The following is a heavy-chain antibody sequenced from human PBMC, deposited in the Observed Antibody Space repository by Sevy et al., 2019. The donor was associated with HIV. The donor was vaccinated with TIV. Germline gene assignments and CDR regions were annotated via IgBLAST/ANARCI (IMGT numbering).Heavy chain of an antibody. Sequence: GGCLRLSCTASGFTFGDYAMSWVRQAPGKGLEWVGFIRSKAYGGTTEYAASVKGRFTISRDDSKSIAYLQMNSLKTEDTAVYYCTRKKDYYDSSGYYYFDAFDIWGQGTMVTVSS. CDR3: TRKKDYYDSSGYYYFDAFDI. CDR1: GFTFGDYA. D-gene: IGHD3-22*01. J-gene: IGHJ3*02. V-gene: IGHV3-49*04. CDR2: IRSKAYGGTT.